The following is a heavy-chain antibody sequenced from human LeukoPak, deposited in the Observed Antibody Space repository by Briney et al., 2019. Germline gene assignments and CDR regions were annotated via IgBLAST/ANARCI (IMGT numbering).Heavy chain of an antibody. J-gene: IGHJ5*01. D-gene: IGHD5-24*01. CDR3: ARGALDAYDS. V-gene: IGHV3-48*03. Sequence: PVGSLRLSCAASGFSFRDYEMSWVRQAPGKGLEWVSYIRITSNTIHYADSVKGRFTISRDNTKNSLHLQMTRLRADDTAVYYCARGALDAYDSWGQGTPVTVSS. CDR1: GFSFRDYE. CDR2: IRITSNTI.